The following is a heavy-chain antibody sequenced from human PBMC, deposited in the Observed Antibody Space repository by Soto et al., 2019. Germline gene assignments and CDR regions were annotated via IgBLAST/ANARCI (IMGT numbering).Heavy chain of an antibody. Sequence: GGSLRLSCAASGFTFSSYAMSWVRQAPGKGLEWVANIKQDGSEKYYVDSVKGRFTISRDNAKNSLYLQMNSLRAEDTAVYYCARASPFVVVIASMDYWGQGTLVTVSS. CDR2: IKQDGSEK. CDR3: ARASPFVVVIASMDY. D-gene: IGHD2-21*01. J-gene: IGHJ4*02. CDR1: GFTFSSYA. V-gene: IGHV3-7*01.